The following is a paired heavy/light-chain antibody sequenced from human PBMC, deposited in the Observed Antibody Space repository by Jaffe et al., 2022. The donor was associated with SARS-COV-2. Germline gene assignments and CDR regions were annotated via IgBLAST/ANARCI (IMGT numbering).Heavy chain of an antibody. CDR2: IKMKAYGATT. J-gene: IGHJ4*02. CDR3: ARAYDY. V-gene: IGHV3-49*03. CDR1: TLTLGSFA. Sequence: EVQLIDSGGGLVQPGRSLRLSCTSPTLTLGSFAMAWFRQAPGKGLEWIAFIKMKAYGATTEYAASVKGRFIISRDDSKNIAYLQMNSLKIEDTAMYYCARAYDYWGQGTLVTVSS.
Light chain of an antibody. Sequence: DVVMTQTPLSLSVTPGEPASMSCRSSRSLLDSVAGHTYVDWYLQKPGQSPQILIYTLSNRASEVPDRFSGTGSDTDFTLKISSVEAEDVGVYYCMQRIEYPITFGQGTRLDIK. J-gene: IGKJ5*01. CDR1: RSLLDSVAGHTY. CDR3: MQRIEYPIT. V-gene: IGKV2-40*01. CDR2: TLS.